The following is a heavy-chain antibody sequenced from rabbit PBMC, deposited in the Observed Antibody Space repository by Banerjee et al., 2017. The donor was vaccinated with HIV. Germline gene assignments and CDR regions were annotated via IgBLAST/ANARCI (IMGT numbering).Heavy chain of an antibody. CDR3: ARDLAGVIGWNFNL. CDR2: IYAGSSGGT. D-gene: IGHD4-1*01. V-gene: IGHV1S40*01. J-gene: IGHJ4*01. Sequence: CWVRQAPGKGLEWIACIYAGSSGGTYYASWVNGRFTIARTSSTTVTLQMTSLTAADTATYFCARDLAGVIGWNFNLWAQAPSSPS.